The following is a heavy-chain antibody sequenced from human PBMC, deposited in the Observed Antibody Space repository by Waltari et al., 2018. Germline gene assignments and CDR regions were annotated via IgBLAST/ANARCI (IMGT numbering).Heavy chain of an antibody. CDR1: GFSSRSNY. J-gene: IGHJ3*02. CDR2: IHSGGST. V-gene: IGHV3-66*01. CDR3: ARGSVAGRLTFDI. Sequence: EVQQVESGVGLVQPGGSLAPSLSASGFSSRSNYMTWVRQAPGKGLEWVSVIHSGGSTYYSDSVRGRFTISRDSSKNTLYLQMDSLRAEDTAVYDCARGSVAGRLTFDIWGQGTMVTVSS. D-gene: IGHD6-19*01.